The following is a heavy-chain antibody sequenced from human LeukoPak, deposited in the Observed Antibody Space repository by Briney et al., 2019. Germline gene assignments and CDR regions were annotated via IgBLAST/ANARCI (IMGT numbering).Heavy chain of an antibody. CDR3: ARAPKVLTMVRAYYMDV. CDR1: GYTFTGYY. J-gene: IGHJ6*03. V-gene: IGHV1-2*02. D-gene: IGHD3-10*01. Sequence: ASVKVSCKASGYTFTGYYMHWVRQAPGQGLEWMGWINPNSGGTNYAQKFQGRVTMTRDTSISTAYMELSRLRSDDTAVYYCARAPKVLTMVRAYYMDVWGKGTTVTVSS. CDR2: INPNSGGT.